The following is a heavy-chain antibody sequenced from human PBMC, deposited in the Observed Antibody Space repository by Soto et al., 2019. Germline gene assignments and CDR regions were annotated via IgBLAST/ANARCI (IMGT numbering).Heavy chain of an antibody. CDR2: VYWDDDN. CDR3: AHRLGAYTWNGGYFDC. D-gene: IGHD1-20*01. V-gene: IGHV2-5*02. Sequence: SGPTLVNPTQTLTLTCSFSGFSLTTRPVGVGWIRQAPGKALEWLAFVYWDDDNRYSPSLKSRLTVIRDTSRNQVVLILTNLDPVDTATYYCAHRLGAYTWNGGYFDCWGQGTLVTVSS. J-gene: IGHJ4*02. CDR1: GFSLTTRPVG.